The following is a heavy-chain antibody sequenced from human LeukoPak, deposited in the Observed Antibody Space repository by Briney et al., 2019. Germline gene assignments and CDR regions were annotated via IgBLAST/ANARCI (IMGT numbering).Heavy chain of an antibody. J-gene: IGHJ4*02. CDR1: GFTFSSYG. CDR2: IWYDGRNK. CDR3: ARGYDDSSGSFDY. D-gene: IGHD3-22*01. V-gene: IGHV3-33*08. Sequence: GVSLRLSCAASGFTFSSYGMHWVRQAPGKGLEWVAVIWYDGRNKYYADSVKGRFTISRDNSKKTLYLQMNSLRAEDTAVYYCARGYDDSSGSFDYWGQGTLVTVSS.